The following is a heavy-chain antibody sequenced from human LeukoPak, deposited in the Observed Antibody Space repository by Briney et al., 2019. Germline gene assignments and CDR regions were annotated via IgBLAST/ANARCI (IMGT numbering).Heavy chain of an antibody. J-gene: IGHJ4*02. CDR3: ARSTGVVIINFDY. D-gene: IGHD3-3*01. V-gene: IGHV1-2*02. CDR1: GYTFTGYY. CDR2: INPNSGGT. Sequence: ASVKVSCTASGYTFTGYYMHWVRQAPGQGLEWMGWINPNSGGTNYAQKFQGRVTMTRDTSISTAYMELSRLRSDDTAVYYCARSTGVVIINFDYWGQGTLVTVSS.